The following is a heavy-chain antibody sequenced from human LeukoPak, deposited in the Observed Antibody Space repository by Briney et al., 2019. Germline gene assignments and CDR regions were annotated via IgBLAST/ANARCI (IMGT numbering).Heavy chain of an antibody. CDR2: ISGSGGST. CDR3: AKDAYSGTYYDY. D-gene: IGHD1-26*01. CDR1: GFTFTNYD. J-gene: IGHJ4*02. Sequence: GGSLRLSCAASGFTFTNYDMSWVRQAPGKGLEWVSAISGSGGSTYFADSVKGRFTISRDNSKNTLYLLMNSLRAKDTAVYYCAKDAYSGTYYDYWGQGTLVTVSS. V-gene: IGHV3-23*01.